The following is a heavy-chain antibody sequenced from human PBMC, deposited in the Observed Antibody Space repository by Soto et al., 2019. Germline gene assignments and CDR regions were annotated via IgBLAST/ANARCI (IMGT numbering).Heavy chain of an antibody. Sequence: GESLKISCKGSGYSFTSYWIGWVRQMPGKGLEWMGIIYPGDSDTRYSPSFQGQVTISADKSISTAYLQWSSLKASDTAMYYCARRQKSIAARAEDYYFDYWGQGTLVTVSS. CDR1: GYSFTSYW. J-gene: IGHJ4*02. D-gene: IGHD6-6*01. CDR3: ARRQKSIAARAEDYYFDY. V-gene: IGHV5-51*01. CDR2: IYPGDSDT.